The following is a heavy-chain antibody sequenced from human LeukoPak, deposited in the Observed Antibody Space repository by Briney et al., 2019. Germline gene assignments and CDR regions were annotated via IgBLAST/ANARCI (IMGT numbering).Heavy chain of an antibody. D-gene: IGHD2-15*01. J-gene: IGHJ6*03. CDR1: GRSLNTYY. Sequence: SETLPLTCSVSGRSLNTYYWTWLRQPPGKGLEWLGYIYYSGSTNRNPSLKSRVTILVDTSKNQFSLKLSSVTAADTAVYYCARDGCGGSYFHYYCYIDVWVKGTTVTISS. CDR2: IYYSGST. V-gene: IGHV4-59*12. CDR3: ARDGCGGSYFHYYCYIDV.